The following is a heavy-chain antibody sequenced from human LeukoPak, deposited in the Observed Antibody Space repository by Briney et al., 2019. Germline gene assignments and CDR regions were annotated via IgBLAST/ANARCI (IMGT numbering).Heavy chain of an antibody. CDR1: GFTFSSYW. CDR3: ARGGGLDV. J-gene: IGHJ6*02. Sequence: GGSLRLSCAASGFTFSSYWMNWARQAPGKGLEWVASINHNGNVNYYVDSVKGRFTISRDNAKNSLYLQTSNLRAEDTAVYFCARGGGLDVWGQGATVTVSS. V-gene: IGHV3-7*03. D-gene: IGHD3-16*01. CDR2: INHNGNVN.